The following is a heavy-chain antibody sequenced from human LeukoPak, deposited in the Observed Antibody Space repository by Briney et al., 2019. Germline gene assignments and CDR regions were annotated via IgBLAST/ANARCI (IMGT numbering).Heavy chain of an antibody. J-gene: IGHJ4*02. D-gene: IGHD2-21*01. CDR1: GGSISSSRYY. CDR3: ARGIPIVL. Sequence: SETLTLTCTVSGGSISSSRYYWGWIRQPPGKGLEWIGSIYYSGSTYYNPSLKSRVTISVDTSKNQFSLKLSSVTAADTAVYYCARGIPIVLWGQGTLVTVSS. V-gene: IGHV4-39*01. CDR2: IYYSGST.